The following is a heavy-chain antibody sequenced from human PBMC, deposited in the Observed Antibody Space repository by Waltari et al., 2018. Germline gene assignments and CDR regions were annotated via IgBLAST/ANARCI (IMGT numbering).Heavy chain of an antibody. CDR3: ARDLRHNWNYAGPTSGDY. CDR1: GYSISSGYY. Sequence: QVQLQESGPGLVKPSETLSLTCAVSGYSISSGYYWGGIRQHPGKGLEWIGSIYPSGSTSYNPSLKSPVTISVDTSKNQFSLKLSSVTAADTAVYYCARDLRHNWNYAGPTSGDYWGQGTLVTVSS. CDR2: IYPSGST. D-gene: IGHD1-7*01. J-gene: IGHJ4*02. V-gene: IGHV4-38-2*02.